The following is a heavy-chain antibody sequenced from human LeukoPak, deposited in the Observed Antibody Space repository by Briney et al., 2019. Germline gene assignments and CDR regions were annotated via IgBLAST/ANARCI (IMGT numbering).Heavy chain of an antibody. V-gene: IGHV4-39*07. Sequence: SETLSLTCTVSGGSISTSNYYWGWIRQPPGKGLEWIGNIFYSGSTYYNPSLKSRVTISVDTSKNQFSLKLSSVTAADTAVYYCARVREYYYGSGSFDYWGQGTLVTVSS. CDR2: IFYSGST. CDR1: GGSISTSNYY. J-gene: IGHJ4*02. D-gene: IGHD3-10*01. CDR3: ARVREYYYGSGSFDY.